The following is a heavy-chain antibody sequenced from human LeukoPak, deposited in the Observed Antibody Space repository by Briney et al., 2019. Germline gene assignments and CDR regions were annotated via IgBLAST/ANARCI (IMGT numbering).Heavy chain of an antibody. CDR1: GFTFSNFA. V-gene: IGHV3-23*01. J-gene: IGHJ4*02. D-gene: IGHD3-16*01. Sequence: GGPLRLSCAASGFTFSNFALSWVRQAPGKGLEWVSAIDSSGLRTFYADSVKGRFTVSRDNSRSTLFLQINSLRADDAALYYCVKDAPWGGFDYWGQGTLVTVSS. CDR3: VKDAPWGGFDY. CDR2: IDSSGLRT.